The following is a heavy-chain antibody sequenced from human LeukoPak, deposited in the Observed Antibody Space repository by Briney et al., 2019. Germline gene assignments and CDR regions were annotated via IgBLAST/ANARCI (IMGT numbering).Heavy chain of an antibody. CDR1: GGSIGSYY. CDR3: ARERSKQWLVQGGAFDY. D-gene: IGHD6-19*01. V-gene: IGHV4-4*07. Sequence: PSETLSLTCTVSGGSIGSYYWCWIGQPAGTRLEWIGRIYTSGSTYYNPSLKSRVTMSVDTSKSQFSLKLSSVAAADTAVYYCARERSKQWLVQGGAFDYWGQGTLLTVSS. J-gene: IGHJ4*02. CDR2: IYTSGST.